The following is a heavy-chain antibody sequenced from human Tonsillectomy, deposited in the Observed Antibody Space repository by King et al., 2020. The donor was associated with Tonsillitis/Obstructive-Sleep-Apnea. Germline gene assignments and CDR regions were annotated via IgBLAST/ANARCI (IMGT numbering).Heavy chain of an antibody. CDR3: ARESAIVLVPAASPGNDY. CDR2: ISSSSSTI. Sequence: VQLVESGGGLVQPGGSLRLSCAASGFTFSSYNMNWVRQAPVKGLEWVSSISSSSSTIYYADSVKGRFTISRDNAKNSLYLQMNSLRDEDTAVYYCARESAIVLVPAASPGNDYWGQGTLVTVSS. V-gene: IGHV3-48*02. CDR1: GFTFSSYN. J-gene: IGHJ4*02. D-gene: IGHD2-2*01.